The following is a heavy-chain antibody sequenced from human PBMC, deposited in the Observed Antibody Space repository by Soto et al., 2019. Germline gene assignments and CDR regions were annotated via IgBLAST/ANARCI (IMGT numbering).Heavy chain of an antibody. D-gene: IGHD6-19*01. V-gene: IGHV4-59*01. CDR1: SGSFRSYY. Sequence: PSETLSLTCTVSSGSFRSYYWNWIRQPPGKGLEWIGYIYYSGSTNYNPSLKSRVTISVDTSKNQFSLKLSSVTAADTAVYYCARDAYIRPPGIAVAGGFFDYWGQGTLVTVSS. CDR2: IYYSGST. J-gene: IGHJ4*02. CDR3: ARDAYIRPPGIAVAGGFFDY.